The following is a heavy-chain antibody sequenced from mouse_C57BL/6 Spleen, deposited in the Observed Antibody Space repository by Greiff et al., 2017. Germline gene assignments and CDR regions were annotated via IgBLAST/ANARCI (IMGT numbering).Heavy chain of an antibody. CDR2: IDPSDSYT. J-gene: IGHJ2*01. CDR3: ARVGDGSYYFDY. D-gene: IGHD2-3*01. CDR1: GYTFTSYW. V-gene: IGHV1-50*01. Sequence: QVQLQQPGAELVKPGASVKLSCKASGYTFTSYWMQWVKQRPGQGLEWIGEIDPSDSYTNYNQKFKGEATLAVDTSSSTAYMQLSSLTSADSAVYYCARVGDGSYYFDYWGQGTTLTVSS.